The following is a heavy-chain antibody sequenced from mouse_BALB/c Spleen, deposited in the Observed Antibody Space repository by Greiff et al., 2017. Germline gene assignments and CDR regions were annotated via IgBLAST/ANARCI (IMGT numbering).Heavy chain of an antibody. CDR2: ISYSGST. Sequence: EVQVVESGPSLVKPSQTLSLTCSVTGDSITSGYWNWIRKFPGNKLEYMGYISYSGSTYYNPSLKSRISITRDTSKNQYYLQLNSVTTEDTATYYCARSYGSSYNYAMDYWGQGTSVTVSS. J-gene: IGHJ4*01. CDR1: GDSITSGY. V-gene: IGHV3-8*02. D-gene: IGHD1-1*01. CDR3: ARSYGSSYNYAMDY.